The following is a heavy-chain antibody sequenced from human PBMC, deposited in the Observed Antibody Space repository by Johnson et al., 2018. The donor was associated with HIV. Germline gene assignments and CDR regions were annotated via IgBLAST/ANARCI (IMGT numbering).Heavy chain of an antibody. CDR1: GFTFSSYG. CDR3: ASSYSESDAFDI. CDR2: IRYDGSNK. D-gene: IGHD3-10*01. V-gene: IGHV3-33*01. Sequence: QVQLVESGGGVVQPGRSLRLSCAASGFTFSSYGMHWVRQAPGKGLEWVTFIRYDGSNKYYADSVKGRFTISRDNSKNTLYLQMNSLRVEDTAVYYCASSYSESDAFDIWGQGTMVTVSS. J-gene: IGHJ3*02.